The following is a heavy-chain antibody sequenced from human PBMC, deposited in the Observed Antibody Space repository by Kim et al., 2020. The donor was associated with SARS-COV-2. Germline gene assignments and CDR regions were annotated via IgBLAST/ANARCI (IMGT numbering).Heavy chain of an antibody. V-gene: IGHV3-9*01. Sequence: VKGRITISRDQAKNSLYLQMNSLRAEDTALYYCAKAVTVTAYYYYYGMDVWGQGTTVTVSS. CDR3: AKAVTVTAYYYYYGMDV. D-gene: IGHD4-17*01. J-gene: IGHJ6*02.